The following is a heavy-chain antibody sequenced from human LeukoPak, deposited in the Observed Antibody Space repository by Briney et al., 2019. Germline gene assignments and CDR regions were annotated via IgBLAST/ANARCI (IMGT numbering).Heavy chain of an antibody. J-gene: IGHJ5*02. V-gene: IGHV1-18*01. CDR1: GYTFTSYG. CDR2: ISAYNGNT. D-gene: IGHD6-13*01. CDR3: AREGIAAAGFPNWFDP. Sequence: ASVKVSCKASGYTFTSYGISWVRQAPGQGLEWMGWISAYNGNTNYAQKLQGRVTMTTDTSTSTAYMELRSLRSDDTAVYHCAREGIAAAGFPNWFDPWGQGTLVTVSS.